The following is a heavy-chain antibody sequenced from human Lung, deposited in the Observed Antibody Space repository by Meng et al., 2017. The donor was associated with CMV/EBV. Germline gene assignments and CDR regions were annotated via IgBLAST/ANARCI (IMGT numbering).Heavy chain of an antibody. CDR2: IWYDGSSK. CDR3: AKEDPNTVSFDY. D-gene: IGHD4-11*01. J-gene: IGHJ4*02. CDR1: GFTFRNFG. V-gene: IGHV3-33*06. Sequence: SXKISCAASGFTFRNFGMHWVRQAPGKGLEWVAVIWYDGSSKYYADSVKGRFTISRDNSKNTLFLLMNSLRAEDTAVYYCAKEDPNTVSFDYWGQGTLVTVSS.